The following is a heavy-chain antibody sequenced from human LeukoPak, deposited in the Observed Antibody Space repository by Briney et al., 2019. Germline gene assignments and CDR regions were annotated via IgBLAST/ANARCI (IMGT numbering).Heavy chain of an antibody. D-gene: IGHD3-3*01. CDR1: GGSISSGDYY. Sequence: SETLSLTCTVSGGSISSGDYYWRWIRQPPGKGLEWIGYIYYSGSTYYNPSLKSRVTISVDTSKNQFSLRLSSVTAADTAVYYCARHGPLYDIWSAQFYFDYWGQGTLVTVSS. V-gene: IGHV4-30-4*01. J-gene: IGHJ4*02. CDR3: ARHGPLYDIWSAQFYFDY. CDR2: IYYSGST.